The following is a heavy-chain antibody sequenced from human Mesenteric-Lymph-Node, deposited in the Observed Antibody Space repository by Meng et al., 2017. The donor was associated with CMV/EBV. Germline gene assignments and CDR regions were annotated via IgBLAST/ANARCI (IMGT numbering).Heavy chain of an antibody. V-gene: IGHV4-39*07. CDR3: ARARTEGTGRFLEWLDPHLAYFDY. CDR2: IYYSGNT. D-gene: IGHD3-3*01. CDR1: GGSISSSGYY. Sequence: SETLSLTCTVSGGSISSSGYYWGWIRQPPGMGLEWIGTIYYSGNTYYNPSPKSRVTISVDTSKNQFSLKLSSVTAADTAVYYCARARTEGTGRFLEWLDPHLAYFDYWGQGTLVTVSS. J-gene: IGHJ4*02.